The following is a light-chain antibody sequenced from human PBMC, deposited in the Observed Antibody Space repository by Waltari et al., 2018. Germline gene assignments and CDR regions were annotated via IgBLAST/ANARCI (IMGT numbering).Light chain of an antibody. CDR3: QQYNSYWT. J-gene: IGKJ1*01. CDR1: QSISSW. Sequence: DIQMTQSHSTLSASVGDRVTITCRASQSISSWLAWYQQKPGKAPKLLIYTASSLESGVPSRFSGSGSGTEFTLTISSLQPDDFATYYCQQYNSYWTFGQGTKVEIK. CDR2: TAS. V-gene: IGKV1-5*03.